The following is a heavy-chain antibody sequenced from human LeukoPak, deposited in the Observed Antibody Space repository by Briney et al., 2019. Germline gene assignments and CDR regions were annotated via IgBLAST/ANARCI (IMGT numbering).Heavy chain of an antibody. CDR1: GFTFSTYG. V-gene: IGHV3-30*02. D-gene: IGHD2-2*01. J-gene: IGHJ4*02. CDR3: AKDRLLEYQQLVGGTFDY. Sequence: GGSLRLSCAASGFTFSTYGMHWVRQAPGKGLEWVAFIRYDGSNIYYADSVKGRFTISRDNSKNTLYLQMNSLRAEDTAVYYCAKDRLLEYQQLVGGTFDYWGQGTLVTVSS. CDR2: IRYDGSNI.